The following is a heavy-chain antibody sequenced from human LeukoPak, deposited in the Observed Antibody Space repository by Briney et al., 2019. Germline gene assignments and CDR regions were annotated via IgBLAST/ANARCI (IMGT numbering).Heavy chain of an antibody. CDR3: ARDSDLSYYYDSSGYYYGNAFDI. CDR1: GFTLSSYA. CDR2: ISYDGSNK. D-gene: IGHD3-22*01. J-gene: IGHJ3*02. V-gene: IGHV3-30-3*01. Sequence: GGSLRLSCAASGFTLSSYAMHWVRQAPGKGLEWVAVISYDGSNKYYADSVKGRFTISRDNSKNTLYLQMNSLRAEDTAVYYCARDSDLSYYYDSSGYYYGNAFDIWGQGTMVTVSS.